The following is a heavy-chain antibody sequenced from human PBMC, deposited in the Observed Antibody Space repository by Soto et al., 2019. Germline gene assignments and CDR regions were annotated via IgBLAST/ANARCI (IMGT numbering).Heavy chain of an antibody. CDR3: ARRGSGSYYDY. CDR1: GFTFSSYA. Sequence: EVQLLESGGGLVQPGGSLRLSCAASGFTFSSYAMRWVRQAPVKGLEWVSAISGSGDSTYYADSVKGRFTIYRDNSKNTLYLQMNSLRAEDTAVDYCARRGSGSYYDYWGQGTRVNVSS. CDR2: ISGSGDST. V-gene: IGHV3-23*01. D-gene: IGHD1-26*01. J-gene: IGHJ4*02.